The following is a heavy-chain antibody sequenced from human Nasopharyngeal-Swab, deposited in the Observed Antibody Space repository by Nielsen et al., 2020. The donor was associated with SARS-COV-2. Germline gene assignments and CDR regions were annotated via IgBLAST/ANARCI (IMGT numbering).Heavy chain of an antibody. J-gene: IGHJ4*02. Sequence: GGSLRLSCAASGFTFSSYAMSWVRQAPGKGLEWVSVIYSGGSSTYYADSVKGRFTISRDNAKSTLYLQMNSLRAEDTAVYYRAREEPRGNWNYDYWGQGTLVTVSS. V-gene: IGHV3-23*03. D-gene: IGHD1-7*01. CDR1: GFTFSSYA. CDR3: AREEPRGNWNYDY. CDR2: IYSGGSST.